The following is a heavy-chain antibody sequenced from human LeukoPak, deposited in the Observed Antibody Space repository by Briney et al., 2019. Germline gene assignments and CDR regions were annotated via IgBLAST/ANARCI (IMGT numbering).Heavy chain of an antibody. CDR3: ARDSGTIPSGGSDNWFDP. D-gene: IGHD2-15*01. CDR2: IYHSGST. J-gene: IGHJ5*02. CDR1: GYSISSGYY. V-gene: IGHV4-38-2*02. Sequence: SETLSLTCAVSGYSISSGYYWGWIRQPPGKGLEWIGSIYHSGSTYYNPSLKSRVTISVDTSKNQFSLKLSSVTAADTAVYYCARDSGTIPSGGSDNWFDPWDHGTLVTVSS.